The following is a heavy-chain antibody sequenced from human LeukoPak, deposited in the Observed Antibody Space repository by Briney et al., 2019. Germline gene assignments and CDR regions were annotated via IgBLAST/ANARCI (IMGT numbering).Heavy chain of an antibody. J-gene: IGHJ4*02. V-gene: IGHV3-7*05. CDR2: IKDDGGER. CDR3: LTYRNYDNSRSEPRLDY. CDR1: GFTFSRYW. D-gene: IGHD3-22*01. Sequence: PGDSLRLSCAASGFTFSRYWVSWVRQTREKGLEWVANIKDDGGERYYVHSVKGRFTVSRDNAKNSLYLQMNSLRAEDTAVYYCLTYRNYDNSRSEPRLDYWGQGTLVTVSS.